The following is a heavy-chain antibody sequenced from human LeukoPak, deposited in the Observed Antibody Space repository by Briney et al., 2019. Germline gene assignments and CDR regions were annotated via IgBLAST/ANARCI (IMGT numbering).Heavy chain of an antibody. CDR3: ARDKPWFDP. J-gene: IGHJ5*02. CDR1: GGSISSGGYS. CDR2: IYHSGST. Sequence: PSQTLSLTCAVSGGSISSGGYSWSWIWQPPGKGLEWIGYIYHSGSTYYNPSLKSRVTISVDRSKNQFSLKLSSVTAADTAVYYCARDKPWFDPWGQGTLVTVSS. V-gene: IGHV4-30-2*01.